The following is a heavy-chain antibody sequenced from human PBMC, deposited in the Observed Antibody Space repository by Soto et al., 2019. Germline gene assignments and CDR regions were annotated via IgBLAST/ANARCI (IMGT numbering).Heavy chain of an antibody. J-gene: IGHJ6*03. Sequence: QVQLVQSGAEVTKPGASVKVSCKTSGDSFSAFYLHWVRQAPGQGLEWLGWINPNGGATKYAQKFRGRVAMTRDTYIRTAYLELSSLRSDDTAIYYCARDSGWATATLDYYSFYMDAWGKGTTVTVSS. CDR2: INPNGGAT. D-gene: IGHD1-26*01. CDR3: ARDSGWATATLDYYSFYMDA. CDR1: GDSFSAFY. V-gene: IGHV1-2*02.